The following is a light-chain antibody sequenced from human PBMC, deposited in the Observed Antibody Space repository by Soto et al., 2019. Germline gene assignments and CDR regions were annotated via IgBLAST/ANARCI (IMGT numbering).Light chain of an antibody. Sequence: QSALTQPASVSGSPGQSITISCTGTSSDVGSYNLVSWYQQHPGKAPKLMIYEGSKWPSGVSNRFSGSKSGNTASLTISGLQAEDEADYYCCSYAGSVVVFGGGTKVTVL. V-gene: IGLV2-23*01. CDR3: CSYAGSVVV. CDR1: SSDVGSYNL. J-gene: IGLJ2*01. CDR2: EGS.